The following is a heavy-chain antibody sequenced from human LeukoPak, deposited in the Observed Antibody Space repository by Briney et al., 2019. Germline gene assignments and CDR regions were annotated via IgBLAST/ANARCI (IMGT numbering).Heavy chain of an antibody. Sequence: QSGGSLRLSCAASGFTFSSYAMSWVRQAPGKGLEWVSAISGSGGSTYYADSVKGRFTISRDNSKNTLYLQMNSLRPEDTAVYYCARDSSYYESSGPFDFWGQGTLVTVSS. V-gene: IGHV3-23*01. CDR1: GFTFSSYA. D-gene: IGHD3-22*01. J-gene: IGHJ4*02. CDR3: ARDSSYYESSGPFDF. CDR2: ISGSGGST.